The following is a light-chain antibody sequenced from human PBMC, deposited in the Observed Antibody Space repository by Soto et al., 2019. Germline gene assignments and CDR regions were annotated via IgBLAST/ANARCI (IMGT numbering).Light chain of an antibody. J-gene: IGKJ4*01. V-gene: IGKV3-20*01. CDR1: QSVSSSY. Sequence: EIVLTQSPGTLSLSPGERATRSCRASQSVSSSYLAWYQQKPSQAPRLLIYGASSRATGIPERFSGSGSGTDFTLTISRLEPEDFAVYYCHQYDSSPLTFGGGTKVEIK. CDR3: HQYDSSPLT. CDR2: GAS.